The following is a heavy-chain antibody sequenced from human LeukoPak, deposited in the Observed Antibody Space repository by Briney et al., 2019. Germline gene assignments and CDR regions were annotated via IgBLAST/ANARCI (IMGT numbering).Heavy chain of an antibody. D-gene: IGHD3-22*01. J-gene: IGHJ4*02. CDR3: ARVFYISPCYESSGYYAG. CDR1: GFTFSSYW. CDR2: VIGVGSSV. Sequence: PGGSLRLXCAASGFTFSSYWIHWVRHAPGRGLVWVSRVIGVGSSVSYGDSVKGRFTSSSDNTKNTVYLQMNRLRAEDTAVYSCARVFYISPCYESSGYYAGWGQGTLVTVSS. V-gene: IGHV3-74*01.